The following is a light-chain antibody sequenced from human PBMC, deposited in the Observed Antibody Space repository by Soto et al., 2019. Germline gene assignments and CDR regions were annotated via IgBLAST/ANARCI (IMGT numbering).Light chain of an antibody. V-gene: IGKV3-20*01. Sequence: EIVLTQSPGTLSLSPGERATLSCRASQSVSSSYLAWYQQKPGQAPRLLIYGASSRATGIPDRFSGSGSGTDFTLTISRLEPEDFAVHYCQQYDSSPYTFGQGTKLEIK. CDR1: QSVSSSY. CDR3: QQYDSSPYT. CDR2: GAS. J-gene: IGKJ2*01.